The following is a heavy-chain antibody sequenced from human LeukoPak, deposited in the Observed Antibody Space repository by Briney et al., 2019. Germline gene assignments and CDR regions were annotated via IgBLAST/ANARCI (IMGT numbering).Heavy chain of an antibody. CDR1: GFTFSSYG. J-gene: IGHJ4*02. CDR3: ARAAMVNSGDY. V-gene: IGHV3-30*03. Sequence: PGRSLRLPCAASGFTFSSYGMHWVRQAPGKGLEWVAVISYDGSNKYYADSVKGRFTISRDNSKNTLYLQMNSLRAEDTAVYYCARAAMVNSGDYWGQGTLVTVSS. CDR2: ISYDGSNK. D-gene: IGHD5-18*01.